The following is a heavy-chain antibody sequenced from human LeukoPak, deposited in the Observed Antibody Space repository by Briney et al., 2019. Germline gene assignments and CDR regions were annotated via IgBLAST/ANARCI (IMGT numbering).Heavy chain of an antibody. Sequence: GSLRLSCAASGFTFSNYWMSWVRQAPGKGLEWVANVKEDGSEKYYVDSVKGRFTISRDNAKNSLYLQLDSLRAEDTAVYFCARDLRTYYPRHFDSWGQGTLVTVSS. CDR1: GFTFSNYW. J-gene: IGHJ4*02. CDR2: VKEDGSEK. D-gene: IGHD3-22*01. V-gene: IGHV3-7*04. CDR3: ARDLRTYYPRHFDS.